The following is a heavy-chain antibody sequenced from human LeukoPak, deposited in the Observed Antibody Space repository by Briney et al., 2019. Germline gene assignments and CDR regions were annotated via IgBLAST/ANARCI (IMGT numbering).Heavy chain of an antibody. CDR2: ISSSGTTI. J-gene: IGHJ4*02. V-gene: IGHV3-48*03. CDR3: AKDGGGTDFDY. CDR1: GFTFSSYE. D-gene: IGHD1-26*01. Sequence: PGGSLRLSCAASGFTFSSYEMNWVRQAPGKGLEWVSYISSSGTTIYYADSVQGRFTISRDNAKNSLYLQMNSLRAEDTAVYYCAKDGGGTDFDYWGQGTLVTVSS.